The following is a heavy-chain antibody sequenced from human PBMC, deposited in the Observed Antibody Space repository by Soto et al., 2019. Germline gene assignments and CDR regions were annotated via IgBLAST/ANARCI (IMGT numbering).Heavy chain of an antibody. J-gene: IGHJ4*02. CDR1: GFSLTTSGVG. D-gene: IGHD3-3*01. CDR3: AHRVLRTVFGLVTTTAIYFVF. V-gene: IGHV2-5*02. Sequence: QITLKESGPPVVKPTETLTLTCTFSGFSLTTSGVGVGWVRQSPGKAPEWLALIYWDDDKRYSTSLNSRLIITKDTSKNQVVLTMANVDPADTATYYCAHRVLRTVFGLVTTTAIYFVFWGPGTPVVVSS. CDR2: IYWDDDK.